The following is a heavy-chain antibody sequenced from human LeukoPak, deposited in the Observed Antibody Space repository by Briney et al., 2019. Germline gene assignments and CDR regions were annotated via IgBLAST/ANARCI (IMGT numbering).Heavy chain of an antibody. D-gene: IGHD1-7*01. CDR3: ARVYWNYAFDI. V-gene: IGHV4-30-4*08. CDR2: IYYSGST. J-gene: IGHJ3*02. CDR1: GGSISSGDYY. Sequence: SETLSLTCTVSGGSISSGDYYWSWIRQPPGKGQEWIGYIYYSGSTYYNPSLKSRVTISVDTSKNQFSLKLSSVTAADTAVYYCARVYWNYAFDIWGQGTMVTVSS.